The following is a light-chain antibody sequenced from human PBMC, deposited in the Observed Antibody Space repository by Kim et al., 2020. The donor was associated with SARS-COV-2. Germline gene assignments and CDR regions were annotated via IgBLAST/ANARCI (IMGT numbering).Light chain of an antibody. J-gene: IGLJ2*01. Sequence: SYELTQPPSVSVAPGKTARIACGGNNVGSKSVHWFQKRPGQAPVLVIYSDSDRPSGIPERFSGSNSGNTATLTISRVEAGDEADYYCQVWDSISDHVVFGGGTKLTVL. CDR1: NVGSKS. V-gene: IGLV3-21*04. CDR2: SDS. CDR3: QVWDSISDHVV.